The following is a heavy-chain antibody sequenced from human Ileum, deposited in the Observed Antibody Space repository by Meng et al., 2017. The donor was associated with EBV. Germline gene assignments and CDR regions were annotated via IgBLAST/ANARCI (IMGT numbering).Heavy chain of an antibody. CDR1: GGSISSSNW. D-gene: IGHD2-15*01. CDR3: ARGGWSLDY. V-gene: IGHV4-4*02. J-gene: IGHJ4*02. Sequence: VPLPGSAPGRGKPSGSMPLTCAFLGGSISSSNWWSWVRQPPGKGLEWIGYIYYSGSTNYNPSLKSRVTISVDTSKNQFSLNLSSVTAADTAAYYCARGGWSLDYWGQGTLVTVSS. CDR2: IYYSGST.